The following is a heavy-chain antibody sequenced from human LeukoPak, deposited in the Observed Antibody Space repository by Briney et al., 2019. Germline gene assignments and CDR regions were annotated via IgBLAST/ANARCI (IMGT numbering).Heavy chain of an antibody. CDR1: GFTFSSYS. CDR3: AREERVTMVRGVIMGAFDI. J-gene: IGHJ3*02. CDR2: ISSSSRTI. Sequence: GGSLRLSCAASGFTFSSYSMNWVRPAPGKGLEWVSSISSSSRTIYYADSVKGRFTISRDNAKNSLYLQMNSLRDEDTAVYYCAREERVTMVRGVIMGAFDIWGQGTMVTVSS. D-gene: IGHD3-10*01. V-gene: IGHV3-48*02.